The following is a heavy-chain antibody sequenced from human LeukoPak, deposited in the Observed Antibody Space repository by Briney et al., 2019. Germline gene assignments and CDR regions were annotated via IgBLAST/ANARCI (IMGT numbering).Heavy chain of an antibody. CDR2: MSVSAGRT. CDR1: GFTFSTYG. Sequence: GGSVSLSCAASGFTFSTYGMTWVRQAPGRGGEWVAAMSVSAGRTFYADSVKGRLTISRDNSKNTLYLQMNSLRAEDTAVYYCARDRVYDFWSGEDDGFDIWGQGTLVTVSS. J-gene: IGHJ3*02. V-gene: IGHV3-23*01. CDR3: ARDRVYDFWSGEDDGFDI. D-gene: IGHD3-3*01.